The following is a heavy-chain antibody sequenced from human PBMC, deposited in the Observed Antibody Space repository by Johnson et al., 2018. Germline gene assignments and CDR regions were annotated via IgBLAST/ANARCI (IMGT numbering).Heavy chain of an antibody. Sequence: QVQLVESGGGLVKPGGSLRLSCAASGFTFSSYSMNWVRQAPGKGLEWVAVISYDGSNKYYADSVKGRFTISRDNSKNTLYLQMNSLRAEDTAVYYCAGSKGSGPPVWSDAFDIWGQGTMVTVSS. D-gene: IGHD6-19*01. CDR3: AGSKGSGPPVWSDAFDI. CDR1: GFTFSSYS. V-gene: IGHV3-30*03. CDR2: ISYDGSNK. J-gene: IGHJ3*02.